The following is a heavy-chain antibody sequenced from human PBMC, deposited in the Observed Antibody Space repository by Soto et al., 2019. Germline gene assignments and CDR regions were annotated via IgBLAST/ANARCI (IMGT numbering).Heavy chain of an antibody. CDR3: ARVSASYYDSSGYYFRY. CDR1: GGTFSSYA. CDR2: IIPIFGTA. J-gene: IGHJ4*02. D-gene: IGHD3-22*01. V-gene: IGHV1-69*13. Sequence: SVKVSCKASGGTFSSYAISWVRQAPGQGLEWMGGIIPIFGTANYAQKFQGRVTITADESTSTAYMELSSLRSEDTAVYYCARVSASYYDSSGYYFRYWRQGTLVTVSS.